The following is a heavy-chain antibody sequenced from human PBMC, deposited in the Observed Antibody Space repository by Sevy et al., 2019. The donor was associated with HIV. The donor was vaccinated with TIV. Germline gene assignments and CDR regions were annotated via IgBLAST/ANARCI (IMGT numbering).Heavy chain of an antibody. J-gene: IGHJ4*02. V-gene: IGHV3-73*01. CDR1: GFTFSGSA. D-gene: IGHD3-16*01. Sequence: GGSLRLSCAASGFTFSGSAMHWVRQASGKGLEWVGRISTKANTYATAYSASVRGRFTLSRDDSKNTAYLLMNSLKTEDTAVYYCTAGGGAYYSDYWGQGSLVTVSS. CDR2: ISTKANTYAT. CDR3: TAGGGAYYSDY.